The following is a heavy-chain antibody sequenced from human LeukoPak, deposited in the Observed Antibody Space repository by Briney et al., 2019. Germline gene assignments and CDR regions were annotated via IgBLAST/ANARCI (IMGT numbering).Heavy chain of an antibody. J-gene: IGHJ4*02. CDR2: ISGSGGST. Sequence: GSLRLSCAASGFTFSSYAMSWVRQAPGKGLEWVSAISGSGGSTYYADSVKGRFTISRDNSKNTLYLQMNSLRAEDTAVYYCAKLRTFGFTFGGVIGNWGQGTLVTVSS. D-gene: IGHD3-16*01. V-gene: IGHV3-23*01. CDR3: AKLRTFGFTFGGVIGN. CDR1: GFTFSSYA.